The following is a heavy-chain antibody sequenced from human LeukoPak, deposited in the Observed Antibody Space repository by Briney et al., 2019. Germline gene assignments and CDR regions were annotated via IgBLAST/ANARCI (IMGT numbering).Heavy chain of an antibody. D-gene: IGHD3-9*01. CDR3: VRDLEILTAYYKGYFDY. Sequence: GGSLRLSCAASGFTVSSNYMSWVRQAPGKGLEWVSFISVGSSAIYYADSVKGRFTISRDNARSSLYLQMNSLRAEDTAVYYCVRDLEILTAYYKGYFDYWGQGTLVTVSS. CDR1: GFTVSSNY. CDR2: ISVGSSAI. J-gene: IGHJ4*02. V-gene: IGHV3-48*04.